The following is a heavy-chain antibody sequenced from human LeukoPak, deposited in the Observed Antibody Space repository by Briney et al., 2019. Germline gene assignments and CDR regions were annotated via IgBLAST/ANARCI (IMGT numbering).Heavy chain of an antibody. CDR3: ARVTAMANYYYYMDV. Sequence: SETLSLTCTVSGGSTSDYYWSWIRQPPGKGLEWIGYISYSGITNYNPSLKSRVTISVDTSKNQFSLKLNSVTAADTAVYYCARVTAMANYYYYMDVWGKGTTVTISS. CDR2: ISYSGIT. CDR1: GGSTSDYY. V-gene: IGHV4-59*01. D-gene: IGHD5-18*01. J-gene: IGHJ6*03.